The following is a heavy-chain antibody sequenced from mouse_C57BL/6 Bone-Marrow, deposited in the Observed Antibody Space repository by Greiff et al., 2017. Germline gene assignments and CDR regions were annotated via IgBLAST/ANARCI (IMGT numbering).Heavy chain of an antibody. CDR3: VRDESYYGYYYYYAMDY. J-gene: IGHJ4*01. Sequence: EVQRVESGGGLVQPKGSLKLSCAASGFTFNTYAMHWVRQAPGTGLEWVARIRSKSSNYATYYADSVKDRFTISRDDSQSMLYLQMNNLKTEDTAMYYCVRDESYYGYYYYYAMDYWGQGTSVTVSS. D-gene: IGHD2-12*01. V-gene: IGHV10-3*01. CDR2: IRSKSSNYAT. CDR1: GFTFNTYA.